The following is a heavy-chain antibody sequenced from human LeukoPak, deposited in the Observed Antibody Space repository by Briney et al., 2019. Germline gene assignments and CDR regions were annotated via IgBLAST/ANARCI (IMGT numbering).Heavy chain of an antibody. CDR2: IHNSGIT. J-gene: IGHJ4*02. D-gene: IGHD5-24*01. CDR3: ARETPEMATTTDY. V-gene: IGHV4-59*01. Sequence: KSSETLSLTCTVSGVSISSYYWSWIRQPPGKGLEWIGYIHNSGITNYNPSLKSRVTISVDTSKNQFSLKLSSVTAADTAVYYCARETPEMATTTDYWGQGTLVTVSS. CDR1: GVSISSYY.